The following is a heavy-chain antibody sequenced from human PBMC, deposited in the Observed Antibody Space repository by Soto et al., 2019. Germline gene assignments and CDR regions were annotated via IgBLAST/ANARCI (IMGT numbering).Heavy chain of an antibody. CDR2: INPSGGST. CDR1: GYTFTSYY. J-gene: IGHJ4*02. V-gene: IGHV1-46*01. CDR3: ARLGVGYCSGGSCYNLEIDY. Sequence: GASVKVSCKASGYTFTSYYMHWVRQAPGQGLEWMGIINPSGGSTSYAQKFQGRVTMTRNTSISTAYMELSSLRSEDTAVYYFARLGVGYCSGGSCYNLEIDYWGQGTLVTVSS. D-gene: IGHD2-15*01.